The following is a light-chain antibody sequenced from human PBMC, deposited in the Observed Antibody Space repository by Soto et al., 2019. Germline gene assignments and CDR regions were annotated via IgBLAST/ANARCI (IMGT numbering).Light chain of an antibody. CDR3: QQYGASPRT. Sequence: EIVLTQSPDTLSLSPGERATLSCRASQSVSSDMGWFQQKPGQAPRLLIYGASSRATGIPDRFSGSGSGTDFTRTISRLEPEDVAVYFCQQYGASPRTFGQGTKVEIK. V-gene: IGKV3-20*01. CDR2: GAS. J-gene: IGKJ1*01. CDR1: QSVSSD.